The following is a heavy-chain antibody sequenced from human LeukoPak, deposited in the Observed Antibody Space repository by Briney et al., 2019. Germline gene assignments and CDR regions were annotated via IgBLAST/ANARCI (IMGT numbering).Heavy chain of an antibody. J-gene: IGHJ4*02. D-gene: IGHD4-17*01. CDR2: ISSSGSTI. CDR1: GFTFSSYE. Sequence: GGSLRLSCVASGFTFSSYEMNWVRQAPGKGLEWVSYISSSGSTIYYADSVKGRFTISRDNAKNSLYLQMNSLRAEDTAVFYCATNDYGASDYWGQGTLVTVSS. CDR3: ATNDYGASDY. V-gene: IGHV3-48*03.